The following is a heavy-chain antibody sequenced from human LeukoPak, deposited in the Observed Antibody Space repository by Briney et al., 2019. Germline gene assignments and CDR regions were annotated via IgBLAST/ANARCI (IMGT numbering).Heavy chain of an antibody. CDR2: IYYSGST. CDR1: GGSISSYY. CDR3: RGNSGSYYNFFSGYYYMDV. J-gene: IGHJ6*03. V-gene: IGHV4-59*01. Sequence: SETLSLTCTVSGGSISSYYWSWIRQPPGKGLEWIGYIYYSGSTNYNPSLKSRVTISVDTSKNQFSLKLSSVTAADTAVYYCRGNSGSYYNFFSGYYYMDVWGKGTTVTVSS. D-gene: IGHD3-10*01.